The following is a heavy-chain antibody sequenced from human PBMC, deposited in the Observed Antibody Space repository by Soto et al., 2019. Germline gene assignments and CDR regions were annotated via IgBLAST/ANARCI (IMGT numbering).Heavy chain of an antibody. CDR3: AKVRYSSSWYFDY. CDR1: GFTFSSYG. D-gene: IGHD6-13*01. V-gene: IGHV3-30*18. CDR2: ISYDRNNK. J-gene: IGHJ4*02. Sequence: LRLSCAASGFTFSSYGMHWVRQAPGKGLEWVAVISYDRNNKYYADSVKGRFTISRDNSKNTLYLQMNSLRAEDTAVYYCAKVRYSSSWYFDYWGQGTLVTVSS.